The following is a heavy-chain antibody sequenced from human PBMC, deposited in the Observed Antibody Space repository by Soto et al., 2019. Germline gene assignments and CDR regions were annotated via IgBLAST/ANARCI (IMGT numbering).Heavy chain of an antibody. D-gene: IGHD6-19*01. CDR1: GGSISNFY. J-gene: IGHJ4*02. Sequence: QVQLQESGPGLVKPSETLSLTCTVSGGSISNFYWSWIRQPPGKGLEWIGYIYYTGSTNCSPSLKSRVTMSVDTSQNHVSLTLRSVTAADTAVYFCARGGWTNDYWGPGTLVTVSS. CDR2: IYYTGST. CDR3: ARGGWTNDY. V-gene: IGHV4-59*01.